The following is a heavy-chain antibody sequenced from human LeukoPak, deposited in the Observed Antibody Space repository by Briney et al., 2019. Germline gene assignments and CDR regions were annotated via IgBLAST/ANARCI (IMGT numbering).Heavy chain of an antibody. Sequence: GASVKVSCKASGYIFTGYYMHWVRQAPGQGLEWMGWINCNNGGTHYAQKFQGRVIMTRDTSISTAYMEVTRLTSDDTAVYYCARGYGDYTLMESWGQGTLVTVSS. CDR1: GYIFTGYY. CDR3: ARGYGDYTLMES. J-gene: IGHJ5*02. V-gene: IGHV1-2*02. D-gene: IGHD4-17*01. CDR2: INCNNGGT.